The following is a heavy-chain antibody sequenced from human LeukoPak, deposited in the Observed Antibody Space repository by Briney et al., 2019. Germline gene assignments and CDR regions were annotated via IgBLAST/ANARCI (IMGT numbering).Heavy chain of an antibody. CDR2: IYYSGST. CDR3: ARGDPNVDY. V-gene: IGHV4-31*03. CDR1: GGSISSGGYY. J-gene: IGHJ4*02. Sequence: PSETLSLTCTVSGGSISSGGYYWNWIRQHPGKGLEWIGYIYYSGSTYYNPSLKSRITISLDTSKNQFSLNLDSVTAADAAVYYCARGDPNVDYWGQGTLVTVSS.